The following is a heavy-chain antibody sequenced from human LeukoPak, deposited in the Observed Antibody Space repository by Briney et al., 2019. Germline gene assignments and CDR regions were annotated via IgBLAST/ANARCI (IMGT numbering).Heavy chain of an antibody. V-gene: IGHV4-4*07. Sequence: SETLSLTCTVSGGSIVSHYWNWIRQPAGRGLEWIGRFYASGTTNTSPSLKSRVTISVDTSKNQFSLKLSSVTAADTAVYYCARGFINTMVRGVRYYYYYGMDVWGQGTTVTVSS. J-gene: IGHJ6*02. D-gene: IGHD3-10*01. CDR1: GGSIVSHY. CDR3: ARGFINTMVRGVRYYYYYGMDV. CDR2: FYASGTT.